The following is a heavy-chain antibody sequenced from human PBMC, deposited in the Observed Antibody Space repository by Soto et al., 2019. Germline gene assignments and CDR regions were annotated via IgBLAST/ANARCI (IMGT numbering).Heavy chain of an antibody. CDR2: ISNSDYTT. J-gene: IGHJ4*02. CDR3: ASGKWSLDY. V-gene: IGHV3-11*01. D-gene: IGHD2-15*01. CDR1: GISLSDNY. Sequence: GGSLRLSCVASGISLSDNYMAWIRQAPGKGLEWLSYISNSDYTTYYTDSVKGRFTISRDNAKNSLYLQLNGLRVEDTAVYYCASGKWSLDYWGQGILVTV.